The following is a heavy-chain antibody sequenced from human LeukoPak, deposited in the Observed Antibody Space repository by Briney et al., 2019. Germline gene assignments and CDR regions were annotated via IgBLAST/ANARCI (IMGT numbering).Heavy chain of an antibody. D-gene: IGHD3-22*01. J-gene: IGHJ4*02. V-gene: IGHV1-46*01. CDR2: INPSGGST. CDR1: GYTLTSYY. CDR3: ARVGDSSGYSYYFDY. Sequence: ASVKVSCKASGYTLTSYYMHWVRQAPGQGLEWMGIINPSGGSTSYAQKFQGRVTMTRDTSTSTVYMELSSLRSEDTAVYYCARVGDSSGYSYYFDYWGQGTLVTVSS.